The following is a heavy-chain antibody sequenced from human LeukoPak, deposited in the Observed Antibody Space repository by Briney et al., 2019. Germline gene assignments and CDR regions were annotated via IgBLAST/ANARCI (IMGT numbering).Heavy chain of an antibody. J-gene: IGHJ5*02. CDR2: IIPIFGTA. D-gene: IGHD3-10*01. V-gene: IGHV1-69*13. Sequence: ASVKVSCKASGGTFSSYAISWVRQAPGQGLEWMGGIIPIFGTANYAQKFQGRVTITADESTSTAYMELSSLRSEDTAVYYCARARALYYYGSGNWFDPWGQGTLVTVSS. CDR3: ARARALYYYGSGNWFDP. CDR1: GGTFSSYA.